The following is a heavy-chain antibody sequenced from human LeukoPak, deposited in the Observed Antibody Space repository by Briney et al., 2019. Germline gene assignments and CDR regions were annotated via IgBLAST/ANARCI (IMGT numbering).Heavy chain of an antibody. CDR2: IHYRGST. D-gene: IGHD5-18*01. CDR1: GGSISSYY. Sequence: SETLTLTCTVSGGSISSYYWSWIRQPPGKGLEWIGYIHYRGSTNYNPSLKSRVSISVDTSKNQFTLKLSSVTAADTAVYYCARGIGYSYGYTYYYYYMDVWGKGTTVTISS. V-gene: IGHV4-59*01. J-gene: IGHJ6*03. CDR3: ARGIGYSYGYTYYYYYMDV.